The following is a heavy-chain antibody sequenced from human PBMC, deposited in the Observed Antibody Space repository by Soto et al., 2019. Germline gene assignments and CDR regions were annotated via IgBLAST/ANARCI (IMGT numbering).Heavy chain of an antibody. CDR2: TRNKVNSFSA. Sequence: EVQLMESGGGLVQPGGSLRLSCAASGFIFSDYYMDWVRQVPGKGLEWVGRTRNKVNSFSAEYAAPVKGRFSICRDASTDSKYLQMNSLKSDDTAVYYCASDTGGSYDYWGQGALVTVSS. V-gene: IGHV3-72*01. CDR1: GFIFSDYY. CDR3: ASDTGGSYDY. J-gene: IGHJ4*02. D-gene: IGHD3-16*01.